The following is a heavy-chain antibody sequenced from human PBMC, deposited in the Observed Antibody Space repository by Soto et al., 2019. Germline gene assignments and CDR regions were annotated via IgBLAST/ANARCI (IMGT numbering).Heavy chain of an antibody. CDR3: AKSTHSGFFYGMDV. V-gene: IGHV3-30*18. CDR2: ISYDGNNK. Sequence: QVQLVESGGGVVQPGRSLRLSCAASGFTFSSYGMHWVRQAPGKGLEWVAVISYDGNNKYYTDSVKGRFTISRHDSKNTLYLQMNSLRADDTAVYYCAKSTHSGFFYGMDVWGQGTTVTVSS. J-gene: IGHJ6*02. D-gene: IGHD3-10*01. CDR1: GFTFSSYG.